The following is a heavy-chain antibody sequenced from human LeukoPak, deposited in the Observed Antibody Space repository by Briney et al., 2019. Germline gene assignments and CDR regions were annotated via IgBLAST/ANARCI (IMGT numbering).Heavy chain of an antibody. CDR3: ARAPYGSGNTLFDY. J-gene: IGHJ4*02. Sequence: ASETLSLTCTVSGCSISSGGYDWRWLRQHPGKGLEWIGYIYYSGSTYYNPSLKSRVTISVDTSKNQFSLKLSSVTAADTAVYYCARAPYGSGNTLFDYWGQGTLVTVSS. V-gene: IGHV4-31*03. CDR1: GCSISSGGYD. CDR2: IYYSGST. D-gene: IGHD3-10*01.